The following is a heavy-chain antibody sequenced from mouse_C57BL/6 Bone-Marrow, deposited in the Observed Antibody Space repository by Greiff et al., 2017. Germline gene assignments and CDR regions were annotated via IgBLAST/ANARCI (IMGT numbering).Heavy chain of an antibody. CDR2: IRYDGSN. CDR1: GYSITSGYY. V-gene: IGHV3-6*01. CDR3: ARVYGSSYLYAMDY. J-gene: IGHJ4*01. D-gene: IGHD1-1*01. Sequence: EVQLVESGPGLVKPSQSLSLTCSVTGYSITSGYYWNWIRQFPGNKLEWMGYIRYDGSNNYNPSLKNRISITRDTSKNQFFLKLNSVTTEDTATYYCARVYGSSYLYAMDYWGQGTSGTVSS.